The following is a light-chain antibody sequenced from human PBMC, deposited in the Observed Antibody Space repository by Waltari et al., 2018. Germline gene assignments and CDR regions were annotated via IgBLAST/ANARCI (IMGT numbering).Light chain of an antibody. Sequence: DIQMIQSPSTLSASVGDRVTITCRASQSISNWLAWYQQKPGNAPKGLSYGASSLESGVPSRCSGSGCGTEYTLTISSLQPDDFATDYCQQYNDYSTWTFGQGTKVEIK. V-gene: IGKV1-5*03. CDR1: QSISNW. CDR3: QQYNDYSTWT. J-gene: IGKJ1*01. CDR2: GAS.